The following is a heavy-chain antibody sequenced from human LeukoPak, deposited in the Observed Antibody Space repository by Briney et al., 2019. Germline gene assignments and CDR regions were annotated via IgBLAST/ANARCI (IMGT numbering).Heavy chain of an antibody. CDR2: IYYKGTT. V-gene: IGHV4-61*01. J-gene: IGHJ5*02. CDR1: GCSFSSCTKY. Sequence: SETLSLTCTASGCSFSSCTKYWSWIRQPPGKGLEWIGYIYYKGTTNYHPSLKTRVPISMDTSKNQFSLKLTSVTAAATAMYYGARDLSGVGDPFDPCGQGTLVTVSS. CDR3: ARDLSGVGDPFDP. D-gene: IGHD3-3*01.